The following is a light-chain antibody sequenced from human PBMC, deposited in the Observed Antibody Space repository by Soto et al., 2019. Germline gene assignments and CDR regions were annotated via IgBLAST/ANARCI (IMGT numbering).Light chain of an antibody. CDR2: DAS. CDR1: QSVSSY. CDR3: LQHNSYTRT. Sequence: EIVWTQSPATLSLSPGKRATLSCGASQSVSSYLAWYQQKPGQAPRLLIYDASNRATGIPARFSGSGSGTEFTLTISSLQNEDVATYDCLQHNSYTRTFGQGTKVDIK. J-gene: IGKJ1*01. V-gene: IGKV3-11*01.